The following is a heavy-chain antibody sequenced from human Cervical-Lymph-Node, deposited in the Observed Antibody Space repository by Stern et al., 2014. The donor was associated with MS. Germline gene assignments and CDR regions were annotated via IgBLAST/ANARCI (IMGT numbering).Heavy chain of an antibody. CDR2: ISYDGSNK. CDR3: AKDAYSSSSYPFY. J-gene: IGHJ4*02. D-gene: IGHD6-6*01. V-gene: IGHV3-30*18. Sequence: QVQLVQSGGGVVQPGRSLRLSCAASGFTFSSYGMHWVRQAPGKGLEWVAVISYDGSNKYSADSVKGRFTISRDNSKNTLYLQMNSLRAEDTAVYYCAKDAYSSSSYPFYWGQGTLVTVSS. CDR1: GFTFSSYG.